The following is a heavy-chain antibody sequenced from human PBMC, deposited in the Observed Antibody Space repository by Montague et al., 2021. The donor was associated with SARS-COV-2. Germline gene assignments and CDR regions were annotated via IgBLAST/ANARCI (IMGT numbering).Heavy chain of an antibody. CDR1: GGSLSGYY. J-gene: IGHJ6*02. Sequence: SETLSLTCAVYGGSLSGYYWSWLRQPPVAGLEWIAEISHSGSTSYNPSLQSRVTISIDTSKNQFSLKLSSATAADTAVYYCARVPYRLLFVPRYYGMDVWGQGTTVTVSS. D-gene: IGHD2-2*01. CDR2: ISHSGST. CDR3: ARVPYRLLFVPRYYGMDV. V-gene: IGHV4-34*01.